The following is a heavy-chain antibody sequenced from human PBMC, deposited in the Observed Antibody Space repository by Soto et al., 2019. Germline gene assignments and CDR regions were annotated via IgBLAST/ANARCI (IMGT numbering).Heavy chain of an antibody. Sequence: SVKVSCKASGGTFSSYAISWVRQAPGQGLEWLGGIIPIFGTANYAQKFQGRVTITADESTSTAYMELSRLRSEDTAVYYCASDVHGDYVNWFGPWGQGTLVTASS. J-gene: IGHJ5*02. CDR2: IIPIFGTA. D-gene: IGHD4-17*01. CDR1: GGTFSSYA. V-gene: IGHV1-69*13. CDR3: ASDVHGDYVNWFGP.